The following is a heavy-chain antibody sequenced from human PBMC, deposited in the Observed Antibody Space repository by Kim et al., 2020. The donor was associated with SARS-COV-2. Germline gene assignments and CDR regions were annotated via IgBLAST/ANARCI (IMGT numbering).Heavy chain of an antibody. V-gene: IGHV4-4*09. J-gene: IGHJ5*02. CDR3: ANYGSRGWFDP. D-gene: IGHD1-26*01. CDR2: T. Sequence: TNSNPTTQSRVNISVDTSKNQFSLKLSSVTAADTAVYYCANYGSRGWFDPWGQGTLVTVSS.